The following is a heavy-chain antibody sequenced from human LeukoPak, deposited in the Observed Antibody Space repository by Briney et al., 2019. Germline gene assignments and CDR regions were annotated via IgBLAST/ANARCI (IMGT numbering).Heavy chain of an antibody. Sequence: PSETLSLTCTVSGGSISSSSYYWGWIRQPPGKGLEWIGSIYYSGSTYYNPSLKSRVTISVDTSKDQFSLKLSSVTAADTAVYYCARGVLEYSSSSHLGYWGQGTLVTVSS. V-gene: IGHV4-39*07. CDR3: ARGVLEYSSSSHLGY. D-gene: IGHD6-6*01. CDR1: GGSISSSSYY. CDR2: IYYSGST. J-gene: IGHJ4*02.